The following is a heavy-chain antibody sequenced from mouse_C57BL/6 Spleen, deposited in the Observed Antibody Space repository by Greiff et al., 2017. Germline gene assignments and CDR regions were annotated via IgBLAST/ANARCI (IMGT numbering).Heavy chain of an antibody. CDR3: AREGWSLPQGFDY. CDR1: GYTFTSYW. CDR2: IYPGSGST. J-gene: IGHJ2*01. Sequence: VKLQEPGAELVKPGASVKMSCKASGYTFTSYWITWVKQRPGQGLEWIGDIYPGSGSTNYNEKFKSKATLTVDTSSSTAYMQLSSLTSEDSAVYYCAREGWSLPQGFDYWGQGTTLTVSS. D-gene: IGHD2-3*01. V-gene: IGHV1-55*01.